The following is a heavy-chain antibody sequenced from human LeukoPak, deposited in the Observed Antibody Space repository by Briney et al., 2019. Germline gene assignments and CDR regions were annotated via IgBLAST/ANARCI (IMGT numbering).Heavy chain of an antibody. CDR2: IIPIFGTA. V-gene: IGHV1-69*13. J-gene: IGHJ4*02. CDR3: ARDLPGELAYGAG. D-gene: IGHD1-26*01. Sequence: RWASVKVSCKASGYTFTGYYMHWVRQAPGQGLEWMGGIIPIFGTANYAQKFQGRVTITADESTSTAYMELSSLRSEDTAVYYCARDLPGELAYGAGWGQGTLVTVSS. CDR1: GYTFTGYY.